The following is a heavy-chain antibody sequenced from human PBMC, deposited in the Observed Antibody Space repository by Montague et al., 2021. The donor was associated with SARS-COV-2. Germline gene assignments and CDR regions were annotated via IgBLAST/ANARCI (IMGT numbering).Heavy chain of an antibody. CDR3: ARIGGWSGAF. CDR2: IYYTGTI. V-gene: IGHV4-39*07. J-gene: IGHJ4*02. CDR1: GGSISITDRY. D-gene: IGHD3/OR15-3a*01. Sequence: SETLSLTCSVSGGSISITDRYWGWIRQPPGKGLEFIGTIYYTGTIYYNPSLKSRVTISRDTSKNQFSLKVTSVTAADTAVYYCARIGGWSGAFWGQGTLVTVSS.